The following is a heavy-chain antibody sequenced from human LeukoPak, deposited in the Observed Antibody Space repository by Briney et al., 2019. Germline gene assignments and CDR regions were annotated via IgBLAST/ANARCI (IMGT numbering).Heavy chain of an antibody. D-gene: IGHD3-10*01. CDR3: AKAEGSCKTLIDY. CDR1: GFTFTICA. CDR2: ISGSGSST. Sequence: GGSLRLSCAASGFTFTICAMNWVRQAPGKGLEWVSGISGSGSSTYYADSAKGRFTISRDSSKNTVYLQMSSLRAEDTAVYYCAKAEGSCKTLIDYWGQRTLVTVSS. V-gene: IGHV3-23*01. J-gene: IGHJ4*02.